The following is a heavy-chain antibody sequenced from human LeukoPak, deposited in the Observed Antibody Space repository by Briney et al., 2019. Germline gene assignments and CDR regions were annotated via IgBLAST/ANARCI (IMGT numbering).Heavy chain of an antibody. J-gene: IGHJ4*02. D-gene: IGHD2-21*02. Sequence: ASVKVSCKASGYTFTSYGISWVRQAPGQGLEWMGGIIPIFGTANYAQKFQGRVTITADESTSTAYMELSSLRSEDTAVYYCARNGQYCGGDCYWESWGQGTLVTVSS. CDR1: GYTFTSYG. CDR3: ARNGQYCGGDCYWES. CDR2: IIPIFGTA. V-gene: IGHV1-69*13.